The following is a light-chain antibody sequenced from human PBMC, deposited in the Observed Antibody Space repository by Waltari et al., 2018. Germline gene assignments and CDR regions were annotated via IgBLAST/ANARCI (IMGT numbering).Light chain of an antibody. J-gene: IGLJ2*01. CDR3: NSRDSSGNHP. CDR2: GKN. CDR1: SIRSYY. V-gene: IGLV3-19*01. Sequence: SSELTQDPAVSVALGQTVRITCQGDSIRSYYASWNQQKPGQAPVLVIYGKNNRPSGIPDRFSGSSSGNTASLTITGAQAEDEADYYCNSRDSSGNHPFGGGTKLTVL.